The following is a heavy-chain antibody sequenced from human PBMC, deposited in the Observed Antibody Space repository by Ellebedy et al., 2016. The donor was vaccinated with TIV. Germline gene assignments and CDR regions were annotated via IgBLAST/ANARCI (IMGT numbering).Heavy chain of an antibody. CDR3: ARIGGGVSGTSFDV. V-gene: IGHV1-18*04. Sequence: AASVKVSCKASGYTFTSYGISWVRQPPGRGLEWMGWLSSYNGNTKYAQKFQGRVTMTTDTSTSTTYMELRGLRSDDTALYYCARIGGGVSGTSFDVWGQGTIVTVSS. CDR2: LSSYNGNT. D-gene: IGHD3-16*01. CDR1: GYTFTSYG. J-gene: IGHJ3*01.